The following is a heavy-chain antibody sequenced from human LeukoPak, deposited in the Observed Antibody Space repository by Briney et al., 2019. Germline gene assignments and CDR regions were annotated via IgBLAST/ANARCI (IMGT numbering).Heavy chain of an antibody. CDR3: ARTVDTAMAGCWFDP. V-gene: IGHV1-18*01. J-gene: IGHJ5*02. CDR2: ISAYNGNT. CDR1: GYTFTSYG. Sequence: ASVKVSCKASGYTFTSYGISWVRQAPGQGLEWMGWISAYNGNTNYAQKLQGRVTMTTDTSTSTAYMELRSLRSDDTAVYYCARTVDTAMAGCWFDPWGQGTLVTVSS. D-gene: IGHD5-18*01.